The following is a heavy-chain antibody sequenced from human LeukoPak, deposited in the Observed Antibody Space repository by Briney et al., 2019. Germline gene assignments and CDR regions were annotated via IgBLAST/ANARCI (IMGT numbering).Heavy chain of an antibody. V-gene: IGHV4-34*01. J-gene: IGHJ5*02. CDR2: INHSGST. CDR3: ARGPRQIAAAGTGWFDP. Sequence: SEALSLTCAVYGGSFSGYYWSWIRQPPGKGLEWIGEINHSGSTNYNPSLKSRVTISVDTSKNQFSLKLSSVTAADTAVYYCARGPRQIAAAGTGWFDPWGQGTLVTVSS. CDR1: GGSFSGYY. D-gene: IGHD6-13*01.